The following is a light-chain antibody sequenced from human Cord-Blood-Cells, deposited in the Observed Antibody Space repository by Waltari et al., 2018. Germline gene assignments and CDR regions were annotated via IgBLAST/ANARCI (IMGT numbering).Light chain of an antibody. CDR2: EGS. J-gene: IGLJ3*02. CDR1: SSAVGSYTL. Sequence: QSALTQPASVSGSHGQSITISCTGTSSAVGSYTLVSWYQQHPGKAPKLMIYEGSKRPSGVSNRFSGSKSGNTASLTISGLQAEDEADYYCCSYAGSSIWVFGGGTKLTVL. CDR3: CSYAGSSIWV. V-gene: IGLV2-23*01.